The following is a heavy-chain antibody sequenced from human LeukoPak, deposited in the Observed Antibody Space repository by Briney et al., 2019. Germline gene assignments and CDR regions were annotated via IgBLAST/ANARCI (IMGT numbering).Heavy chain of an antibody. CDR3: AKDGISGPAAIPSFYFDY. V-gene: IGHV3-23*01. D-gene: IGHD2-2*01. CDR2: ISGSGGST. CDR1: GFTFSSYA. J-gene: IGHJ4*02. Sequence: GASLRLSCAASGFTFSSYAMSWVRQAPGKGLEWVSAISGSGGSTYYADSVKGRFTISRDNSKTTLYLQMNSLRAEDTAVYYCAKDGISGPAAIPSFYFDYWGQGTLVTVSS.